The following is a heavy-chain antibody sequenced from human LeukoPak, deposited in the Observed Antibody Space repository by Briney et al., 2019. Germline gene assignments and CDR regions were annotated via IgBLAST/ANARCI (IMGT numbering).Heavy chain of an antibody. CDR2: ISSSLNM. J-gene: IGHJ3*02. CDR1: GFTFGGYT. Sequence: MSGGSLRLSCVASGFTFGGYTINWVRLAPGKGLEWVSSISSSLNMYFAESVKGRFTISRDSARNSVSLQLNSLRVEDTAVYYCARDAGIVAFDIWGQGTVVTVSS. V-gene: IGHV3-69-1*01. D-gene: IGHD2-15*01. CDR3: ARDAGIVAFDI.